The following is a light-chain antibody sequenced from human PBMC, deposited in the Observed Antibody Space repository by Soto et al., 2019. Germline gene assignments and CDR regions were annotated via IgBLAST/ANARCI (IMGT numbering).Light chain of an antibody. Sequence: DIQMTQYPSTLSGSVGDRFAITCRASQTISSWLAWYQQKPGKAPKLLIYKASTLKSGVPSRFSGSGSGTEFTLTISSLQPDDFATDYCQHYNSYSEAFGQGTKVDI. CDR1: QTISSW. CDR2: KAS. CDR3: QHYNSYSEA. J-gene: IGKJ1*01. V-gene: IGKV1-5*03.